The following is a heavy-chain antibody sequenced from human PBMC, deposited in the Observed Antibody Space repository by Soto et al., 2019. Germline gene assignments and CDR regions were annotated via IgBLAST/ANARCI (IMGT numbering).Heavy chain of an antibody. CDR3: AKGITYYDFWVAFDI. Sequence: XSVKGSCKSSGYTFTGYYIHWVRQAPGQGLEWMGSISPHSGGANYAQKFQGRVTMTRDTSITSVYMELSRLTSDDTAVYYCAKGITYYDFWVAFDIWGQGTMVTVSS. D-gene: IGHD3-3*01. CDR2: ISPHSGGA. J-gene: IGHJ3*02. CDR1: GYTFTGYY. V-gene: IGHV1-2*02.